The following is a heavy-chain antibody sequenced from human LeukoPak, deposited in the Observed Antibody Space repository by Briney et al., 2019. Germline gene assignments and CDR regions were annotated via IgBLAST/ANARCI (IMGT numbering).Heavy chain of an antibody. D-gene: IGHD6-19*01. J-gene: IGHJ1*01. Sequence: RGSLRLSCEVSGITFSDKYMSWVRQAPGKGLECVSLIYGGGDTYYADSVKGRFTISRDNSKNTLYLQMNSLRAEDTAVHYCAVLTSGWRFQHWGQGTLVTVSS. CDR2: IYGGGDT. CDR3: AVLTSGWRFQH. V-gene: IGHV3-53*01. CDR1: GITFSDKY.